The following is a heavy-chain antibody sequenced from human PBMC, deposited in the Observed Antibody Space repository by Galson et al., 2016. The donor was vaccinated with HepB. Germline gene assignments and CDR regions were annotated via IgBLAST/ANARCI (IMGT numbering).Heavy chain of an antibody. CDR2: ISAASNT. D-gene: IGHD3-10*01. V-gene: IGHV3-53*01. CDR1: GFTVSTNY. Sequence: SLRLSCAASGFTVSTNYMSWVRQAPGKGLEWVSVISAASNTYYTDSVKGRFTISRDNSKTTLYLEMNSLRVEDTAVYFCANYLGYGSGRPGYFHSWGQGTLVTVS. J-gene: IGHJ4*02. CDR3: ANYLGYGSGRPGYFHS.